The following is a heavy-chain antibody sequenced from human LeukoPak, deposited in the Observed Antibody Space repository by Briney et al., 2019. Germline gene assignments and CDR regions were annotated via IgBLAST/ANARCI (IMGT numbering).Heavy chain of an antibody. J-gene: IGHJ4*02. D-gene: IGHD5-18*01. V-gene: IGHV3-23*01. CDR3: AKDQRVDTAMVFDY. CDR1: GFTFSSYA. CDR2: ISGSGGST. Sequence: GGSLRLSCAASGFTFSSYAMSWVRQAPGKGLEWVSAISGSGGSTYYADSVEGRFTISRNNSKNTLYLQMNSLRAEDTAVYYCAKDQRVDTAMVFDYWGQGTLVTVSS.